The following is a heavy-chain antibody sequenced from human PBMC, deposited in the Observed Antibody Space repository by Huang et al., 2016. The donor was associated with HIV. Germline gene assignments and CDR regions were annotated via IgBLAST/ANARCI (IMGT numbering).Heavy chain of an antibody. V-gene: IGHV3-74*03. Sequence: EVQLVESGGGLVQPGGSLRLSCAACGFTFSSYWMHWVRQAPGKGLVWLSRINNDGSITTYADSVKGRITISRDNARNTMYLQMTTLSAGDTAVYYCARHRSSGGVEEAFDIWGPGTLVTVAS. D-gene: IGHD2-8*02. CDR3: ARHRSSGGVEEAFDI. J-gene: IGHJ3*02. CDR2: INNDGSIT. CDR1: GFTFSSYW.